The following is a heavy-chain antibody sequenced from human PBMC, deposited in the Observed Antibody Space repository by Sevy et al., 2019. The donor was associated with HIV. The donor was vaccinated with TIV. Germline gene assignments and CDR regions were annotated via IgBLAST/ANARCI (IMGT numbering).Heavy chain of an antibody. CDR2: INPISGAT. V-gene: IGHV1-2*06. CDR1: GYSFTGYY. J-gene: IGHJ6*02. CDR3: VGAPTDFWTGGMDV. D-gene: IGHD3-3*01. Sequence: ASVKVSCKASGYSFTGYYMHWVRQAPGQVLEWMGRINPISGATDDSQKFQGRVTMTRDTSISTAYMEVSRLRSDDTAVYYCVGAPTDFWTGGMDVWGQGTTVTVSS.